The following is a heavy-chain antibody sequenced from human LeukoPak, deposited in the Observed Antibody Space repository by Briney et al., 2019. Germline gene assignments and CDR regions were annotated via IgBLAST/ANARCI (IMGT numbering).Heavy chain of an antibody. J-gene: IGHJ5*01. CDR1: GFTFSSYA. Sequence: GGSLRLSCAASGFTFSSYAMSWVRQAPGKGLEWISYISTGGSTMYYADSVKGRFTIARDDAQNSLSLQMNSLRADDTAVYYCIKEAGYCSGGGCYRWFDSWGQGTLVTVSS. V-gene: IGHV3-48*01. D-gene: IGHD2-15*01. CDR2: ISTGGSTM. CDR3: IKEAGYCSGGGCYRWFDS.